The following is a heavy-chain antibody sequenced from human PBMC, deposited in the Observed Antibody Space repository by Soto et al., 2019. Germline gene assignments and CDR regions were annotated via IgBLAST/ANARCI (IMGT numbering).Heavy chain of an antibody. CDR2: MSYDGSNK. CDR3: AKVREDIVLLAALDY. Sequence: GGSLRLSCAASGFTFSDYGMHWVRQAPGKGLEWVAVMSYDGSNKYYADSVKGRFTISRDNSKNTLYLQMNRLRDEDTAVYYCAKVREDIVLLAALDYWGQGTQVTVSS. V-gene: IGHV3-30*18. CDR1: GFTFSDYG. D-gene: IGHD2-8*01. J-gene: IGHJ4*02.